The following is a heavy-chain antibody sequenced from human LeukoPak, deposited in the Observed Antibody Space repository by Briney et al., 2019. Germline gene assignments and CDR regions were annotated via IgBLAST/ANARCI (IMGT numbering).Heavy chain of an antibody. V-gene: IGHV3-23*01. Sequence: GGSLRLSCAASGFTFSSYAMSWVRQAPGKGLEWVSAISGSGGSTYYAGSVKGRFTISRDNSKNTLYLQMNSLRAEDTAVYYCAKTGAGYYYMDVWGKGTTVTVSS. CDR2: ISGSGGST. J-gene: IGHJ6*03. D-gene: IGHD7-27*01. CDR1: GFTFSSYA. CDR3: AKTGAGYYYMDV.